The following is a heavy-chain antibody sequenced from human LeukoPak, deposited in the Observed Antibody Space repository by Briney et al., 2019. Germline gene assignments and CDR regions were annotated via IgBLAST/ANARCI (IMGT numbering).Heavy chain of an antibody. J-gene: IGHJ6*03. Sequence: ASVKVSCKPSGYTFTGYYFHWVRQAPGQGLEWMGWINPNTAGTNYAQKFLGGVTLTWDTSISTAYMELNRLTSDDTAVYYCATSAGDYRAGHYYYMGVWGKGTSVTVSS. CDR1: GYTFTGYY. V-gene: IGHV1-2*02. D-gene: IGHD4-11*01. CDR2: INPNTAGT. CDR3: ATSAGDYRAGHYYYMGV.